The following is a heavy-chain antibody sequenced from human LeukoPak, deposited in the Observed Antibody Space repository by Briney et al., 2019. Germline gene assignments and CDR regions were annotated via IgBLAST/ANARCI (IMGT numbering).Heavy chain of an antibody. CDR1: GGSISGSSYY. V-gene: IGHV4-39*01. J-gene: IGHJ4*02. CDR2: IYYSGST. Sequence: KTSETLSLTCTVSGGSISGSSYYWGWIRQPPGKGLEWIGSIYYSGSTYYNPSLKSRVTISVDTSKNQFSLKLNSVTATDTAVYNCARHYGPWGQGTLVTVSS. CDR3: ARHYGP. D-gene: IGHD3-10*01.